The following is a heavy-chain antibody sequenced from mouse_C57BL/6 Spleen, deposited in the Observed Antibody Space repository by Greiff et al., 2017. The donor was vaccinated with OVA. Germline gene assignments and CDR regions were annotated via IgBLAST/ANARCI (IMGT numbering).Heavy chain of an antibody. D-gene: IGHD2-4*01. CDR3: ARDYYDYGGGYFDV. V-gene: IGHV1-82*01. CDR1: GYAFSSSW. CDR2: IYPGDGDT. J-gene: IGHJ1*03. Sequence: VKLMESGPELVKPGASVKISCKASGYAFSSSWMNWVKQRPGKGLEWIGRIYPGDGDTNYNGKFKGKATLTADKSSSTAYMQLSSLTSEDSAVYFCARDYYDYGGGYFDVWGTGTTVTVSS.